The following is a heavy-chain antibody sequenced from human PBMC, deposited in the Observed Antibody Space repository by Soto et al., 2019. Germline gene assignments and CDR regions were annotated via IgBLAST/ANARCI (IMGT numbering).Heavy chain of an antibody. V-gene: IGHV1-8*01. CDR2: MNPNSGNT. D-gene: IGHD3-16*01. CDR3: ARLKQDYAVA. Sequence: QVQLVQSGAEVKKPGASVKVSCKASGYTFTSYDINWVRLATGQGLEGMGWMNPNSGNTAYAQKFQGRVTMTRNTSISTDYMELSSLRSEDTAVYYCARLKQDYAVAWGQGTLVTVSS. J-gene: IGHJ5*02. CDR1: GYTFTSYD.